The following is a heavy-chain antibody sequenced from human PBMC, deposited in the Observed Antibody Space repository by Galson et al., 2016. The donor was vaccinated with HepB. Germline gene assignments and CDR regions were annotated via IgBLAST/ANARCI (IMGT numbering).Heavy chain of an antibody. Sequence: CKASGGSFSKYSINWVRQAPGQGPEWMGGIIPVLGPANYAQKFQGRVTITADESTSTAYMELRSLRSGDTAVYYCARLGSLLVASLRDCFYAMDVWGQGTRVT. CDR3: ARLGSLLVASLRDCFYAMDV. V-gene: IGHV1-69*01. D-gene: IGHD2-8*02. CDR2: IIPVLGPA. J-gene: IGHJ6*02. CDR1: GGSFSKYS.